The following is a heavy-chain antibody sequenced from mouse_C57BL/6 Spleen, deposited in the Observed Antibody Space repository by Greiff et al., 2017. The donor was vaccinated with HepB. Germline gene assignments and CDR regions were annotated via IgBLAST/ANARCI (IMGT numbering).Heavy chain of an antibody. CDR1: GYTFTSYD. CDR3: ATYYYGSTAWFAY. D-gene: IGHD1-1*01. CDR2: IYPRDGST. Sequence: QVQLQQSGPELVKPGASVKLSCKASGYTFTSYDINWVKQRPGQGLEWIGWIYPRDGSTKYNEKFKGKATLTVDTSSSTAYMELHSLTSEDSAVYFCATYYYGSTAWFAYWGQGTLVTVSA. J-gene: IGHJ3*01. V-gene: IGHV1-85*01.